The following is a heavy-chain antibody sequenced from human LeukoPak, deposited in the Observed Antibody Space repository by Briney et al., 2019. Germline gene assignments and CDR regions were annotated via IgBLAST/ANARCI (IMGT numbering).Heavy chain of an antibody. CDR2: IYYSGST. CDR1: GGSISSYY. D-gene: IGHD2-2*02. J-gene: IGHJ6*02. V-gene: IGHV4-59*01. Sequence: SETLSLTCTVSGGSISSYYWSWIRQPPGKGLEWIGYIYYSGSTNYNPSLKSRVTISVDTSKNQFSLKLSSVTAAETAVYYCARDGYCSSTSCYSNYYYGMDVWGQGTTVTVSS. CDR3: ARDGYCSSTSCYSNYYYGMDV.